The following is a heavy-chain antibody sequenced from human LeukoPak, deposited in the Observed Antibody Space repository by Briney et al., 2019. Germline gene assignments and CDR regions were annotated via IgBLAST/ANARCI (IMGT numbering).Heavy chain of an antibody. Sequence: GESLKISCKGPEYDFANYWIGWVRQAPGRGLEWMGIAHPATSIIHYGPSFQGQVTVSFDRSLSIAYLQRTSLKASDSGMYFCARRKFYDTYLDPWGRGTLVTVSS. V-gene: IGHV5-51*01. CDR2: AHPATSII. CDR3: ARRKFYDTYLDP. D-gene: IGHD2/OR15-2a*01. CDR1: EYDFANYW. J-gene: IGHJ5*02.